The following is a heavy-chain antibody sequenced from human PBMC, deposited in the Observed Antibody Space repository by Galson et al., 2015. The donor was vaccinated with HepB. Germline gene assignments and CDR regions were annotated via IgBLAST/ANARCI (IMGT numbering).Heavy chain of an antibody. Sequence: SETLSLTCAVYGESFSGYYWSWIRQPPGKGLEWIGEINHGGSTSYNPSLKSRVTTSIDTSKNQFSLKMRSVTAADTAVYYCARGGGNYYMDVWDKGTTVTVSS. V-gene: IGHV4-34*01. CDR3: ARGGGNYYMDV. CDR2: INHGGST. CDR1: GESFSGYY. J-gene: IGHJ6*03.